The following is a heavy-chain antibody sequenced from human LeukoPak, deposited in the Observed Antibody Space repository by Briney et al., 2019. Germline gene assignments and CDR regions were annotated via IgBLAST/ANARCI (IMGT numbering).Heavy chain of an antibody. CDR1: GGSISSHY. V-gene: IGHV4-59*11. D-gene: IGHD3-9*01. CDR2: IYYSGST. J-gene: IGHJ4*02. Sequence: SETLSLTCTVSGGSISSHYWSWIRQPPGKGLEWIGYIYYSGSTNYNPSLKSRVTISVDTSKNQFSLKLSSVTAADTAVYYCARVFSRYDILTGYYHYHFDYWGQGTLVTVPS. CDR3: ARVFSRYDILTGYYHYHFDY.